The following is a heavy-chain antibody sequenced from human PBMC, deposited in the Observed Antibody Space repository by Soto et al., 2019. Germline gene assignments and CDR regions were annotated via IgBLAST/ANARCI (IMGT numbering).Heavy chain of an antibody. D-gene: IGHD2-15*01. Sequence: QVQLQESGPGLVKPSETLSLTCTVSGGSVSSGSYYWSWIRQPPGKGLEWIGYIYYSGSTNYNPSLRSRVTISVDTSKNHFYLKLSSVTAADTAVYYCARGLCSGGSCYPDAFDILGQGTMVTVSS. V-gene: IGHV4-61*03. CDR3: ARGLCSGGSCYPDAFDI. CDR2: IYYSGST. CDR1: GGSVSSGSYY. J-gene: IGHJ3*02.